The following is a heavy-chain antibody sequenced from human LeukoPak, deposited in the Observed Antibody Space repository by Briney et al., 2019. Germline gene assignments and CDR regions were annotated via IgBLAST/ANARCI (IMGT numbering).Heavy chain of an antibody. D-gene: IGHD5-24*01. CDR3: ARHLTRWLQLSYFDY. V-gene: IGHV4-34*01. Sequence: SETLSLTCAVYGGSFSGYYWSWIRQPPGKGLEWIGEINHSGSINYNPSLKSRVTISVDTSKNQFSLKLSSVTAADTAVYYCARHLTRWLQLSYFDYWGQGTLVTVSS. CDR2: INHSGSI. CDR1: GGSFSGYY. J-gene: IGHJ4*02.